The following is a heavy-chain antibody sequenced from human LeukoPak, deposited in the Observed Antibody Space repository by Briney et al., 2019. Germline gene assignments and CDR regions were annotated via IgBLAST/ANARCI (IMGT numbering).Heavy chain of an antibody. CDR2: MNPNSGNT. J-gene: IGHJ4*02. CDR3: ARGDAYYDFWSGYYRGSKEYYFDY. CDR1: GYTFTSYD. V-gene: IGHV1-8*01. Sequence: ASVKVSCRASGYTFTSYDINWVRQATGQGPEWMGWMNPNSGNTGYAQKFQGRVTMTRNTSISTAYMELSSLRSEDTAVYYCARGDAYYDFWSGYYRGSKEYYFDYWGQGTLVTVSS. D-gene: IGHD3-3*01.